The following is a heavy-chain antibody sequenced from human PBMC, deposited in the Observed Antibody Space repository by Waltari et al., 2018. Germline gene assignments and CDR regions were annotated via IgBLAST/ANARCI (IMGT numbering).Heavy chain of an antibody. V-gene: IGHV4-34*01. CDR1: GGSFGGYH. CDR3: AREVDYIWGSYRKGGWFDP. Sequence: QLQLQQCGAGLLKPSETLSLTCAVYGGSFGGYHWSWIRPPPGKGLEWVGEINHSGSPYYNPALTSRVTISVDPSKNQFSRKLRSVTAADTAVYYCAREVDYIWGSYRKGGWFDPWGQGTLVTVSS. J-gene: IGHJ5*02. D-gene: IGHD3-16*02. CDR2: INHSGSP.